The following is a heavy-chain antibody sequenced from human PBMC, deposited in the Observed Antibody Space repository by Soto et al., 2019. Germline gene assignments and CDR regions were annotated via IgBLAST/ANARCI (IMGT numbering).Heavy chain of an antibody. CDR2: ISGSGGST. J-gene: IGHJ3*02. Sequence: HPGGSLRLSCAASGFTFSSYAMSWVRQAPGKGLEWVSAISGSGGSTYYADSVKGRFTISRDNSKNTLYLQMNSLRAEDTAVYYCAKDLGRIGWELLWFAFDIWGQGTMVTVSS. D-gene: IGHD1-26*01. CDR3: AKDLGRIGWELLWFAFDI. CDR1: GFTFSSYA. V-gene: IGHV3-23*01.